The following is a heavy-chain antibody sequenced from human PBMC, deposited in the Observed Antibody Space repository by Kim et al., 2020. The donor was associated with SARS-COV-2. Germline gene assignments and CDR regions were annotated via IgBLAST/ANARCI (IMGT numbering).Heavy chain of an antibody. Sequence: GGSLRLSCAASGFTFSSYGMHWVRQAPGKGLEWVAVIWYDGSNKYYADSVKGRFTISRDNSKNTLYLQMNSLRAEDTAVYYCARVAPLRVRGVIIDGCGNCGPDYWGQGTLVTVSS. J-gene: IGHJ4*02. CDR2: IWYDGSNK. CDR3: ARVAPLRVRGVIIDGCGNCGPDY. V-gene: IGHV3-33*01. CDR1: GFTFSSYG. D-gene: IGHD3-10*01.